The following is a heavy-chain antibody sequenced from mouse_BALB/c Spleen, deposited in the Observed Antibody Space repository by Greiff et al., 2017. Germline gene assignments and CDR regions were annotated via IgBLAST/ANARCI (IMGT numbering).Heavy chain of an antibody. V-gene: IGHV5-6-5*01. J-gene: IGHJ4*01. CDR1: GFTFSSYA. CDR2: ISSGGST. Sequence: EVHLVESGGGLVKPGGSLKLSCAASGFTFSSYAMSWVRQTPEKRLEWVASISSGGSTYYPDSVKGRFTISRDNARNILYLQMSSLRSEDTAMYYCARGRDYDDAMDYWGQGTSVTVSS. D-gene: IGHD2-4*01. CDR3: ARGRDYDDAMDY.